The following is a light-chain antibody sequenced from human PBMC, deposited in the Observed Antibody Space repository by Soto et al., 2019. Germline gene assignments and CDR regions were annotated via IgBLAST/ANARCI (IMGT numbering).Light chain of an antibody. V-gene: IGLV2-14*01. Sequence: QSALTQPASVSGSPGQSITISCTGTSSDVGGYNHVSWYQQHPGKAPKLIIYEVTNRPSGVSNRFSGSKSANTASLTISGLQAEDEADFYCTSYTISSPLVFGGGTKLTVL. CDR3: TSYTISSPLV. J-gene: IGLJ2*01. CDR1: SSDVGGYNH. CDR2: EVT.